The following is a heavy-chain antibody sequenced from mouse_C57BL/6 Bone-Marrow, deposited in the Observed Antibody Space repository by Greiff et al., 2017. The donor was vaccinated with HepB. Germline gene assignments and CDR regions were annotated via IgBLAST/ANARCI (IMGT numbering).Heavy chain of an antibody. CDR1: YTFS. D-gene: IGHD4-1*01. CDR3: SEDSAVYYCAWDWDGSPHWYFDF. Sequence: QVQLQQSGPELARPWASVKISCQAFYTFSRRVHFAIRDTHYWMQWVKQRPGQGLEWIGAIYPGNGDTSYNQKFKVKATLTADKSSSTAYMQLSSLTSEDSAVYYCAWDWDGSPHWYFDFWGTGTTVTVSS. V-gene: IGHV1-87*01. J-gene: IGHJ1*03. CDR2: GQGLEWIG.